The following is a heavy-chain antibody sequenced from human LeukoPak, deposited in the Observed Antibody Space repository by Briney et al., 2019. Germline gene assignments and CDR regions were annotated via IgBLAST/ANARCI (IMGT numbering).Heavy chain of an antibody. J-gene: IGHJ4*02. CDR2: IYYGGST. CDR1: GGSISSGGYY. CDR3: ARGDVVPAAPFDY. V-gene: IGHV4-31*03. D-gene: IGHD2-2*01. Sequence: SQTLSLTCTVSGGSISSGGYYWSWTRQHPGKGLEWIGYIYYGGSTYYNPSLKSRVTISVDTSKNQFSLKLSAVTAAGTAVYYCARGDVVPAAPFDYWGQGTLVTVSS.